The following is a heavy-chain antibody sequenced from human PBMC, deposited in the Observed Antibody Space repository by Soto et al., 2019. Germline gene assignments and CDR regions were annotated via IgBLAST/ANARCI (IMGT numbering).Heavy chain of an antibody. CDR3: AAMRIVGATPYYFEY. CDR1: GDSISISSYY. J-gene: IGHJ4*01. Sequence: QLQLEESGPRLVKPSETLSLTCTISGDSISISSYYWAWIRQPPGKGLEWIGSMYYSGSTYNNPSLKSRVTMSVHTPKKQFSLILSSVTAADTAVYYCAAMRIVGATPYYFEYWDEGNLVTVSS. V-gene: IGHV4-39*01. CDR2: MYYSGST. D-gene: IGHD1-26*01.